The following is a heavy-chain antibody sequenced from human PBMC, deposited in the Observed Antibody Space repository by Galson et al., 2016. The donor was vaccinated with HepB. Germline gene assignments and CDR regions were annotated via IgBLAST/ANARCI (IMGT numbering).Heavy chain of an antibody. J-gene: IGHJ4*02. CDR2: INHSGRK. V-gene: IGHV4-34*01. Sequence: SETLSLTCGIYGGSFSDYYWTWIRQAPGKGLEWIGEINHSGRKNYNPSLKSRVTISLDMSKNQFSLKVNSVTAADTAIYYCARTSRLGATHDYWGQGTLVTVSS. CDR3: ARTSRLGATHDY. CDR1: GGSFSDYY. D-gene: IGHD1-26*01.